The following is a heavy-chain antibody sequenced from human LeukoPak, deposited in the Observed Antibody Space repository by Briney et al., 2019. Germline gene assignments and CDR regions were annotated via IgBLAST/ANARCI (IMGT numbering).Heavy chain of an antibody. D-gene: IGHD3-3*01. CDR1: GFTFSTNA. V-gene: IGHV3-49*04. CDR2: IRSKAYGGTT. J-gene: IGHJ4*02. CDR3: TRADDFWSGYQFDY. Sequence: GGSLRLSCAASGFTFSTNAMSWVRQAPGKGLEWVGFIRSKAYGGTTEYAASVKGRFTISRDDSKSIAYLQMNSLKTEDTAVYYCTRADDFWSGYQFDYWGQGTLVTVSS.